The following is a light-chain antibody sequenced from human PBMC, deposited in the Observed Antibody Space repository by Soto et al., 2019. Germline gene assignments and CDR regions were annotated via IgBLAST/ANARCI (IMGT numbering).Light chain of an antibody. CDR1: QSISSW. Sequence: DIQITQSPSTLSASVGDRVTITCRASQSISSWLAWYPQKPGKAPKXLIYKASSLESGVPSRFSGSGSGTEFTLTISSLQPEDFATYYCLQHNSYTRTFGQGTKVDIK. CDR3: LQHNSYTRT. V-gene: IGKV1-5*03. J-gene: IGKJ1*01. CDR2: KAS.